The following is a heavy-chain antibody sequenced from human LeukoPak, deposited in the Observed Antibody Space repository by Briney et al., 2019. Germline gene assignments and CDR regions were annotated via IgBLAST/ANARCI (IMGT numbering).Heavy chain of an antibody. J-gene: IGHJ3*02. CDR1: GFAFSNYW. Sequence: GGSLRLSCAASGFAFSNYWMHWVRQAPGKGLVWVSRIHSDGSSTTSADSVKGRFTISRDNAENTLYLQMNSLRAEDTAVYFCARGSAHAFDIWGQGTMVTVSS. CDR2: IHSDGSST. CDR3: ARGSAHAFDI. D-gene: IGHD1-26*01. V-gene: IGHV3-74*01.